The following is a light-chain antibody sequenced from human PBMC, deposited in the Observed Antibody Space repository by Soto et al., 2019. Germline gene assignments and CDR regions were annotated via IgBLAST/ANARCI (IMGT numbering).Light chain of an antibody. V-gene: IGKV1-39*01. CDR2: AAS. CDR3: QQSYNTPS. CDR1: QNISSY. J-gene: IGKJ5*01. Sequence: DIQMTQSPSSLSASVGDRVTITCRASQNISSYLNWYQQKLGKAPKLLIYAASSPQSGVPSRFSGSGSGTDFTLTISSLQPEDFATYYCQQSYNTPSFGQGTRLEI.